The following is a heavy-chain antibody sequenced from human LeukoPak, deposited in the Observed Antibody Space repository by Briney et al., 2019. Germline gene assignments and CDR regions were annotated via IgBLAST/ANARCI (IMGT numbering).Heavy chain of an antibody. CDR3: ARTYYYGSGSAGGRYYFDY. D-gene: IGHD3-10*01. CDR2: IYYSGST. V-gene: IGHV4-59*08. Sequence: SETLSLTCTVSGGSISSYYWSWIRQPPGKGLEWIGYIYYSGSTNYNPSLKSRVTISVDTSKNQFSLKLSSVTAADTAVYYCARTYYYGSGSAGGRYYFDYWGQGTLVTLSS. J-gene: IGHJ4*02. CDR1: GGSISSYY.